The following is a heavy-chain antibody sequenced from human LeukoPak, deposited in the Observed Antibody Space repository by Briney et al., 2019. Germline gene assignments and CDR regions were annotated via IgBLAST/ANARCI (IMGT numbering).Heavy chain of an antibody. J-gene: IGHJ4*02. CDR1: GFTFSNAW. D-gene: IGHD3-10*01. CDR2: IKSKTDGGTT. CDR3: TKTYYYGSGSLDY. V-gene: IGHV3-15*01. Sequence: GGSLRLSCAASGFTFSNAWMSWVRQAPGKGLEWVGRIKSKTDGGTTDYAAPVKGRFTISRDDSKNTLYLQMNSLRTEDTAIYYCTKTYYYGSGSLDYWGQGTLVTVSS.